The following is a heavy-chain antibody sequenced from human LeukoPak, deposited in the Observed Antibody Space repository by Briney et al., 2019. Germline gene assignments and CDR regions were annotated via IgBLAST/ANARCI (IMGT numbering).Heavy chain of an antibody. CDR2: INPGDSET. V-gene: IGHV5-51*01. D-gene: IGHD3-10*01. CDR1: GYSFTSYW. J-gene: IGHJ4*02. CDR3: TRSGYYNWVY. Sequence: GESLKISCKGSGYSFTSYWIGWVRQMPGKGLEWMGIINPGDSETRYSPSFQGQVTISADKSISTAYLQWSRLKASDTAMYYCTRSGYYNWVYWGQGTLVTVSS.